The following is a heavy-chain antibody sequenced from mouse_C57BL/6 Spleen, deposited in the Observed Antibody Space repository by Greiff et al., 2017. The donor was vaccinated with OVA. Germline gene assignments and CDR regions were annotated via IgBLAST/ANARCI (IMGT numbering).Heavy chain of an antibody. Sequence: EVQLQQSGPVLVKPGASVKMSCKASGYTFTDYYMNWVKQSHGKSLEWIGVINPYNGGTSYNQKFKGKATLTVDKSSSTAYMELNSLTSEDSAVYYCARSELWLRRLDYWGQGTSVTVSS. CDR3: ARSELWLRRLDY. CDR2: INPYNGGT. V-gene: IGHV1-19*01. CDR1: GYTFTDYY. D-gene: IGHD2-2*01. J-gene: IGHJ4*01.